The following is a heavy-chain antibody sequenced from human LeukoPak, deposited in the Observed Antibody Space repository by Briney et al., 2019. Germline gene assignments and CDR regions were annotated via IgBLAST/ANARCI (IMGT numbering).Heavy chain of an antibody. J-gene: IGHJ4*02. CDR2: IYHSGSS. CDR3: ARDWGYCINGVYYAFDY. CDR1: EYSISSGYY. Sequence: SETLSLTCTVSEYSISSGYYWGWIRQPPGKGLEWIGSIYHSGSSRYNPSLKSRVTISVDTSKNQISLRLSSVTAADTALYYCARDWGYCINGVYYAFDYWGQGTPVTVSS. D-gene: IGHD2-8*01. V-gene: IGHV4-38-2*02.